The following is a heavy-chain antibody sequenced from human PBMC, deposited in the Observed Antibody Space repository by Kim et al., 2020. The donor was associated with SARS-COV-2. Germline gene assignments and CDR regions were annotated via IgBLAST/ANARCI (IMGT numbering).Heavy chain of an antibody. V-gene: IGHV4-31*02. CDR3: ARVGALGYGMDV. D-gene: IGHD3-10*01. J-gene: IGHJ6*02. Sequence: YYNPSLKSRVTISVDTSKNQFSLKLSSVTAADTAVYYCARVGALGYGMDVWGQGTTVTVSS.